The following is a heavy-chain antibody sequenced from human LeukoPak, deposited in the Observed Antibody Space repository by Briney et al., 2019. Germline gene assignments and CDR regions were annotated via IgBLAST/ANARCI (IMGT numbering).Heavy chain of an antibody. CDR1: GFTFSSYA. J-gene: IGHJ6*02. CDR2: ISGSGGST. CDR3: ANPPGRRPPSYYGMDV. Sequence: GGSLRLSCAASGFTFSSYAMSWVRQAPGKGLEWVSAISGSGGSTYYADSVKGRFTISRDNSKNTLYLQMNSLRAEDTAVYYCANPPGRRPPSYYGMDVWGQGTPVPVSS. V-gene: IGHV3-23*01. D-gene: IGHD6-25*01.